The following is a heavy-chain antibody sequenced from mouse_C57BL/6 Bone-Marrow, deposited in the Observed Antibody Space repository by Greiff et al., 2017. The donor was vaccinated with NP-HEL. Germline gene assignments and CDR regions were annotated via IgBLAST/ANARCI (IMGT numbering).Heavy chain of an antibody. V-gene: IGHV1-81*01. D-gene: IGHD1-1*01. CDR3: ARGVYYYGSSYWYFDV. J-gene: IGHJ1*03. Sequence: QVQLQQSGAELARPGASVKLSCKASGYTFTSYGISWVKQRTGQGLEWIGEIYPRSGNTYYNEKFKGKATLTADKSSSTAYMELRSLTSEDSAVYCCARGVYYYGSSYWYFDVWGTGTTVTVSS. CDR2: IYPRSGNT. CDR1: GYTFTSYG.